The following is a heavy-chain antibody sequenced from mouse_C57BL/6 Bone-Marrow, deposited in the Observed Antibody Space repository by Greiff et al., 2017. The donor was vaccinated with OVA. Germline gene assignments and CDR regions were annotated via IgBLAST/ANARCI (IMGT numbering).Heavy chain of an antibody. Sequence: EVQLQQSGAELVRPGASVKLSCTASGFNIKDDYMHWVKQRPEQGLEWIGWIDPENGDTEYASKFQGTATITADTSSNTAYLQLSSLTSEDTAVYYCTTGSGYVGEYFDYWGKGTTLTVSS. J-gene: IGHJ2*01. V-gene: IGHV14-4*01. CDR2: IDPENGDT. CDR3: TTGSGYVGEYFDY. D-gene: IGHD3-2*02. CDR1: GFNIKDDY.